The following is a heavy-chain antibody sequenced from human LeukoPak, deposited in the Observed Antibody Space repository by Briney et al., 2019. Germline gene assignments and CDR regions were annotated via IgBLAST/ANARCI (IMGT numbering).Heavy chain of an antibody. V-gene: IGHV4-39*01. J-gene: IGHJ3*01. CDR1: GGSISSSSYY. D-gene: IGHD1-26*01. Sequence: SETLSLTCTVSGGSISSSSYYWGWIRQPPGKGLEWIGSIYYSGSTYYNPSLKSRVTISVDTSKNQFSLKLSSVTAADTAVYYCARPSRIVGATSDWGQGTMVTVSS. CDR2: IYYSGST. CDR3: ARPSRIVGATSD.